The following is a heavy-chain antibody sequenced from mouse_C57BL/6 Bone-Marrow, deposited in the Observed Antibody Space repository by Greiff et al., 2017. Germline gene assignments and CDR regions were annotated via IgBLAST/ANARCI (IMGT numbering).Heavy chain of an antibody. D-gene: IGHD1-1*01. Sequence: VQLQQPGAELVKPGASVKLSCKASGYTFTSYWMHWVKQRPGQGLEWIGMIHPNSGSTNYNEKFKSKATLTVDKSSSTAYMQLSSLTSEDSAVYCCARKGYGSSLYYFDYWGQGTTLTVSS. CDR3: ARKGYGSSLYYFDY. CDR2: IHPNSGST. CDR1: GYTFTSYW. V-gene: IGHV1-64*01. J-gene: IGHJ2*01.